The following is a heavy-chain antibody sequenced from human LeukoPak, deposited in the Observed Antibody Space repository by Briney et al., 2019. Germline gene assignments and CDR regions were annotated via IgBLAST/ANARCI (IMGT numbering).Heavy chain of an antibody. CDR1: GGSFSGYY. Sequence: SETLSLTCAVYGGSFSGYYWSWIRQPPGKGLEWTGEINHSGSTNYNPSLNSRVTISVDSSKNQFSLKLSSVPAADTAVYYCARGFRGYGDYILILYYFDYWGQGTLVTVSS. J-gene: IGHJ4*02. D-gene: IGHD4-17*01. CDR2: INHSGST. CDR3: ARGFRGYGDYILILYYFDY. V-gene: IGHV4-34*01.